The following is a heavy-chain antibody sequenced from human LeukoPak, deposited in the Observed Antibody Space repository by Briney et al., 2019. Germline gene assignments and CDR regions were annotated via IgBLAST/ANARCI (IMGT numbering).Heavy chain of an antibody. V-gene: IGHV3-33*08. CDR1: GFTFSSYW. D-gene: IGHD5/OR15-5a*01. CDR3: AREVLSYFDY. J-gene: IGHJ4*02. CDR2: IWYDGSNK. Sequence: GGSLRLSCAASGFTFSSYWMSWVRQAPGKGLEWVAVIWYDGSNKYYADSVKGRFTISRDNSKNTLYLQMNSLRAEDTAVYYCAREVLSYFDYWGQGTLVTVSS.